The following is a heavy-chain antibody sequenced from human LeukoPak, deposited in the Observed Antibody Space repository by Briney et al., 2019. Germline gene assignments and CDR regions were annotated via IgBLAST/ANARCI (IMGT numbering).Heavy chain of an antibody. D-gene: IGHD1-26*01. Sequence: GGSLRLSCAASGFTFSIYSMSWVRQAPGKGLEWVANIKQDGSEKYYVDSVKGRFTISRDNAKNSLYLQMNSLRAEDTAVYYCARISSRSGSYYWGQGTLVTVSS. V-gene: IGHV3-7*01. CDR1: GFTFSIYS. CDR3: ARISSRSGSYY. CDR2: IKQDGSEK. J-gene: IGHJ4*02.